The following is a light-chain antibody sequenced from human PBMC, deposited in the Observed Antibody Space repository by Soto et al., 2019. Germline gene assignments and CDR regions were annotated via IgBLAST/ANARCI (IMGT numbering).Light chain of an antibody. CDR2: GTS. CDR3: QQRAN. CDR1: LSVTGY. J-gene: IGKJ5*01. Sequence: EIVLTQSPASLALSPGERATLSCRASLSVTGYLAWYQQRPNQAPRLLIHGTSNRATGIPARFSGEVSGTDFTLTISSLEPEDSAVYYCQQRANFGQGTRLAIK. V-gene: IGKV3-11*01.